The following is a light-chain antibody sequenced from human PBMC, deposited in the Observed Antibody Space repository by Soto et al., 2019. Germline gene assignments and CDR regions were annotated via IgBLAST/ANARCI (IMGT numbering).Light chain of an antibody. J-gene: IGKJ1*01. CDR2: GAS. V-gene: IGKV3D-15*01. CDR1: QSVSSN. Sequence: EFVLTQSPGTPSVSPGEGATLSCRASQSVSSNLAWYKKEPGQAPSVLIYGASTRATGIPARFSGSGSGTEFTLTIRSLKSEDFAVDYCQQYNNWPMFGQGTKVDIK. CDR3: QQYNNWPM.